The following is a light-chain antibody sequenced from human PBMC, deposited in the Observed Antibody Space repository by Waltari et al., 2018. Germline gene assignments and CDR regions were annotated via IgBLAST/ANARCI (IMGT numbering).Light chain of an antibody. Sequence: DIQITQSPSSLSASAGDRVTLTCRASQAITTYLNWYQQKPGKAPKRVIYAASTLESGVPSRFSGSGSGTDFTLTISSQQPEDVATYYCLQENSNPYTLVQGTKVEIK. V-gene: IGKV1-17*01. CDR1: QAITTY. J-gene: IGKJ2*01. CDR2: AAS. CDR3: LQENSNPYT.